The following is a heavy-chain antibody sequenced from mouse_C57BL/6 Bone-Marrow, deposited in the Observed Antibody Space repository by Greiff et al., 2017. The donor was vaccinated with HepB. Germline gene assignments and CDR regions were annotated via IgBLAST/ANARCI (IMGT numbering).Heavy chain of an antibody. CDR3: ARHTLYGPYAMDY. D-gene: IGHD1-1*01. V-gene: IGHV2-6-1*01. CDR1: GFSLASYG. CDR2: IWSDGST. Sequence: QVQLQQSGPGLVAPSQSLSITCTVSGFSLASYGVHWVRQPPGKGLEWLVVIWSDGSTTYNSALKSRLSISKDNSKSQVFLKMNSLQTDDTAMYYCARHTLYGPYAMDYWGQGTSVTVSS. J-gene: IGHJ4*01.